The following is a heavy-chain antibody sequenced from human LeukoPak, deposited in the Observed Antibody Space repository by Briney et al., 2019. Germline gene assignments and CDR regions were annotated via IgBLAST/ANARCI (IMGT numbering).Heavy chain of an antibody. J-gene: IGHJ4*02. Sequence: PGGSLRLSCAASGFTFSGSAIHWVRQASGKGLEWVGRIKAKAHGGTIEYAAPVKGRFTISRDDSKNTLYLQMNSLKTEDTAVYYCTTDGVGVEGATYDNWGQGTLVSVSS. CDR1: GFTFSGSA. D-gene: IGHD1-26*01. CDR3: TTDGVGVEGATYDN. V-gene: IGHV3-15*01. CDR2: IKAKAHGGTI.